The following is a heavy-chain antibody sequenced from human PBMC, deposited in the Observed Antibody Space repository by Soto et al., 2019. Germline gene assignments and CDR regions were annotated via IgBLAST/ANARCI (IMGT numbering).Heavy chain of an antibody. Sequence: SETLSLTCTVSGGPISSYYWSWIRQPPGKGLEWIGYIYYSGTTNYNPSLKSRVTISVDTSKNQFSLKLSSVTAADTAVYYCARLSKVGAPYYFDYWGQGTLVTVSS. CDR3: ARLSKVGAPYYFDY. CDR2: IYYSGTT. CDR1: GGPISSYY. J-gene: IGHJ4*02. D-gene: IGHD1-26*01. V-gene: IGHV4-59*01.